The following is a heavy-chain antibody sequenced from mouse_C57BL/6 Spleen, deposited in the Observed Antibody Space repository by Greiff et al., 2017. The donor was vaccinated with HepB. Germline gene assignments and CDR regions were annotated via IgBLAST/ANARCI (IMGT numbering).Heavy chain of an antibody. D-gene: IGHD1-1*01. CDR1: GYTFTDYN. CDR2: INPNNGGT. J-gene: IGHJ4*01. CDR3: ASRYYGSSYYAMDY. V-gene: IGHV1-22*01. Sequence: EVQLQQSGPELVKPGASVKMSCKASGYTFTDYNMHWVKQSHGKSLEWIGSINPNNGGTSYNQKFKGKATLTVNKSSSTAYMELRSLTSEDSAVYYCASRYYGSSYYAMDYWGQGTSVTVSS.